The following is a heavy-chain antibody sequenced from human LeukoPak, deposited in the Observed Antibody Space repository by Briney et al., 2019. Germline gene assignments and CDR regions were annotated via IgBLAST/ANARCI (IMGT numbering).Heavy chain of an antibody. CDR3: ARTAGRTFDY. D-gene: IGHD6-6*01. J-gene: IGHJ4*02. V-gene: IGHV1-46*01. CDR2: INPSGGST. CDR1: GYTFTSYF. Sequence: ASVEVSCKASGYTFTSYFMHWVRQAPGQGLEWMGIINPSGGSTSYAQKFQGRATMTRDTSTSTVYMELSSLRSEDTAVYYCARTAGRTFDYWGQGTLVTVSS.